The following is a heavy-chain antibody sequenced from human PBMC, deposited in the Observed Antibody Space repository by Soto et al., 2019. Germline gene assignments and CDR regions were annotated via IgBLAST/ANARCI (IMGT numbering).Heavy chain of an antibody. J-gene: IGHJ4*02. V-gene: IGHV4-59*01. CDR1: GGSISSYY. CDR3: ATSPGYSSSWYYFDY. D-gene: IGHD6-13*01. CDR2: IYYSGST. Sequence: SETLSLTCTVSGGSISSYYWSWIRQPPGKGLEWIGYIYYSGSTNYNPSLKSRVTISVDTSKNQFSLKLSSVTAADTAVYYCATSPGYSSSWYYFDYWGQGTLVTVSS.